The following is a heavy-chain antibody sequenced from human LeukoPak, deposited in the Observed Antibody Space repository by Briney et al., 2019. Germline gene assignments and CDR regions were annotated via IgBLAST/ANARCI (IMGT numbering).Heavy chain of an antibody. CDR3: ARDGDSSGYFDH. D-gene: IGHD3-22*01. CDR1: GGSISSYY. J-gene: IGHJ5*02. V-gene: IGHV4-4*07. CDR2: IYTSGST. Sequence: SETLSLICTVSGGSISSYYWSWIRQPAGKGLERIGRIYTSGSTNYNPSLKSRVTMSVDTSKNQFSLKLSSVTAADTAVYYCARDGDSSGYFDHWGQGTLVTVSS.